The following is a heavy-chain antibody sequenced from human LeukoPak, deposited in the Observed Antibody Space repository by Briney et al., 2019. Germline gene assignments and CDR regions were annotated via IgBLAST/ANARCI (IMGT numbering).Heavy chain of an antibody. Sequence: GGSLRLSCAASGFTFSSYAMSWVRQAPGKGLEWVSLITSSSGGTYYADSVKGRFTISRDNSKNTLYLQMNSLRAEDTAVYYCVGELGPKSFDYWGQGTLVTVSS. CDR3: VGELGPKSFDY. V-gene: IGHV3-23*01. CDR2: ITSSSGGT. J-gene: IGHJ4*02. CDR1: GFTFSSYA. D-gene: IGHD3-16*01.